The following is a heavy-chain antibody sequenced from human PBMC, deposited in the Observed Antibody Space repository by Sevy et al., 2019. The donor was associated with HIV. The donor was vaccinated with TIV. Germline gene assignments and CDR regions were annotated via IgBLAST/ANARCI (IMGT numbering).Heavy chain of an antibody. D-gene: IGHD1-26*01. CDR1: GFTFSSYW. Sequence: GWSLRLSCAASGFTFSSYWMHWVRQAPGKGLVWVSRIKTDGSDTSYADPVKGGFTISRDNTKNTLYLQMNSLRAEDTAVYYCARRPTDQSGSYWFDPWGQGTLVTVSS. J-gene: IGHJ5*02. V-gene: IGHV3-74*01. CDR2: IKTDGSDT. CDR3: ARRPTDQSGSYWFDP.